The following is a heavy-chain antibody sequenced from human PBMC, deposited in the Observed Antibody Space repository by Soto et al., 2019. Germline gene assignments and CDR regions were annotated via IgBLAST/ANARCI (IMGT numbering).Heavy chain of an antibody. D-gene: IGHD3-10*01. CDR2: IIPIFGTA. Sequence: ASVKVSFKSSGGTFISYSISWVRQAPGQGLECMGGIIPIFGTANYAQKFQGRVTITADESTSTAYMELSSLRSEDTAVYYCASGPKVVRWGQGTLVTVSS. CDR1: GGTFISYS. J-gene: IGHJ4*02. CDR3: ASGPKVVR. V-gene: IGHV1-69*01.